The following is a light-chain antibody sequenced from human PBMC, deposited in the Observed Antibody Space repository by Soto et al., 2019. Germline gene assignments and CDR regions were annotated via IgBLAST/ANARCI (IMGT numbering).Light chain of an antibody. CDR3: CSYAGSGTPYV. CDR1: SSDVGRYNL. CDR2: VVG. V-gene: IGLV2-23*02. J-gene: IGLJ1*01. Sequence: QSALTQPASVSGSPGQSITISCTGTSSDVGRYNLVSWYQHHPGKAPKLMIYVVGKRPSGVSSRFSGSKSGNTASLTISGLQAEDEADYYCCSYAGSGTPYVFGTGTKVTVL.